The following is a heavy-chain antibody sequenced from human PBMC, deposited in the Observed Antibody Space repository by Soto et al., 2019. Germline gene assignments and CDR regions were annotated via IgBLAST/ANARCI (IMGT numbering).Heavy chain of an antibody. J-gene: IGHJ4*02. V-gene: IGHV3-23*01. CDR3: AKRGDKGYYFDY. CDR2: ISGSGGDT. Sequence: EVQLLESGRGLVQPGESLRLACAASGFIFSDYGMSWVRQAPGKGLEWVSAISGSGGDTYYADSVKGRFTISRDNSKNTLFLQIISLRAEDTAVYYCAKRGDKGYYFDYWGQGTLVTVSS. D-gene: IGHD2-21*02. CDR1: GFIFSDYG.